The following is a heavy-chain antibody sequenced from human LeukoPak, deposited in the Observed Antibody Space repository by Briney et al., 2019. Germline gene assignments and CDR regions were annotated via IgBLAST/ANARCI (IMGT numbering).Heavy chain of an antibody. Sequence: QPGRSLRLSCAASGFTFDDYAMHWVRQAPGKGLEWVSGISWNSGSIGYADSVKGRFTISRDNAKNSLYLQMNSLRADDTALYYCAKDTSSHSYYYMDVWGKGTTVTVSS. V-gene: IGHV3-9*01. J-gene: IGHJ6*03. D-gene: IGHD2-2*01. CDR1: GFTFDDYA. CDR2: ISWNSGSI. CDR3: AKDTSSHSYYYMDV.